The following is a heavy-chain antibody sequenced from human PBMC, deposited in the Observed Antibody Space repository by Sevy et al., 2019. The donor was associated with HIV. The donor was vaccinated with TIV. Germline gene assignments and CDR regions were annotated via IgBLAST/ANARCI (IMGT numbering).Heavy chain of an antibody. CDR3: TRDPTEGIAVAGNWYDP. CDR2: IRNKAYDGTT. D-gene: IGHD6-19*01. CDR1: GFTFGDYA. V-gene: IGHV3-49*03. J-gene: IGHJ5*02. Sequence: GGSLRLSCKASGFTFGDYAMSWFRQAPGNGLEWVGFIRNKAYDGTTEYAASVKGRFTISRDDSKSIAYLQMNSLKTEDTAVYYCTRDPTEGIAVAGNWYDPWGQGTLVTVSS.